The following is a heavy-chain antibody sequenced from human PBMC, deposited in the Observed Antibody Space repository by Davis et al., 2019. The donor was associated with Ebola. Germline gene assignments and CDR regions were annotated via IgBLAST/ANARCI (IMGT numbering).Heavy chain of an antibody. Sequence: ASVKVSCKASGYTFRSYYMHWVRQAPGQGLEWMGIINPRGGSTSYAQRFQGRVTMTRDASTSTVNMELSSLKSEDTAVYYCARGIPYCSSTRCQGPLDYYYYMDVWGKGTTVTVSS. J-gene: IGHJ6*03. D-gene: IGHD2-2*01. CDR2: INPRGGST. CDR1: GYTFRSYY. CDR3: ARGIPYCSSTRCQGPLDYYYYMDV. V-gene: IGHV1-46*01.